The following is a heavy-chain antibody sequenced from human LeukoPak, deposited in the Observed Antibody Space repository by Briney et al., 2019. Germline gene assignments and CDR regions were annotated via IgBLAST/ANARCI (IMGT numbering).Heavy chain of an antibody. Sequence: GGSLRLSCTASGFTTHYWLNWVRQSPGKGLEGVANIKQDGSEKYYVDSVKGRFTISRDNAKNSLYLQMNSLRAEDTAVYYCARRRGSTSGSYYMDVWGKGTTVSVSS. D-gene: IGHD2-2*01. J-gene: IGHJ6*03. CDR2: IKQDGSEK. CDR1: GFTTHYW. V-gene: IGHV3-7*01. CDR3: ARRRGSTSGSYYMDV.